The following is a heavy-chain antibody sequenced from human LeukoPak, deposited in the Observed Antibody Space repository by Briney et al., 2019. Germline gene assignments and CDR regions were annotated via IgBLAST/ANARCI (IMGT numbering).Heavy chain of an antibody. CDR1: GFIFNDTF. Sequence: PGGSLRLSCAASGFIFNDTFMSWVRQAPGKGLEWVGRIKSKSDGGTTDYAAPVKGRFTISRDDSKKTAYLEMKSLKTEDTGMYFCISIHDYGDYWGQGTLVTVSS. CDR3: ISIHDYGDY. CDR2: IKSKSDGGTT. J-gene: IGHJ4*02. D-gene: IGHD5-18*01. V-gene: IGHV3-15*01.